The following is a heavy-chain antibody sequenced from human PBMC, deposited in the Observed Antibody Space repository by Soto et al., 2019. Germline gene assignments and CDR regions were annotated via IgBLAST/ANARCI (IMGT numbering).Heavy chain of an antibody. D-gene: IGHD4-17*01. J-gene: IGHJ4*02. V-gene: IGHV1-46*01. CDR3: ARGEATVVTPSGY. Sequence: QVQLVQSGAEVKKPGASVKVSCKTSGYTFTSYYMHWVRQAPGQGLEWMGIINPTDGSITYAQKFQGRVTMIRDTSTSTVYMELSSLRSEDTAVYYCARGEATVVTPSGYWGQGTLVTVSS. CDR2: INPTDGSI. CDR1: GYTFTSYY.